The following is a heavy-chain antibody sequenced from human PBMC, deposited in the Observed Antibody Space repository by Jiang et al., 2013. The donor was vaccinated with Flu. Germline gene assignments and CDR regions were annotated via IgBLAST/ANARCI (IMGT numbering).Heavy chain of an antibody. V-gene: IGHV3-21*01. J-gene: IGHJ3*02. CDR3: ARTFIQLWTEGGAFDI. D-gene: IGHD5-18*01. Sequence: QLLESGGGLVKPGGPVRLSCAASGFTFSSYSMNWVTRLQGRGSEWVSSISSSSSYIYYADSVKGRFTISRDNAKNSLYLQMNSLRAEDTAVYYCARTFIQLWTEGGAFDIWGQGTMVTVSS. CDR2: ISSSSSYI. CDR1: GFTFSSYS.